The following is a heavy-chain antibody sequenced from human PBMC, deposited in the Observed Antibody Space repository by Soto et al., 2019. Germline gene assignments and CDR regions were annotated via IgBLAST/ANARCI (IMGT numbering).Heavy chain of an antibody. Sequence: PSETLSLTCTVSGASISGFYWSWIRKSAGKGLEWIGRIYATGTTDYNPSLKSRVMMSVDTSKKQFSLKLRSVTAADTAVYYCVRDGTRTLRDWFDPWGQGISVTVSS. CDR3: VRDGTRTLRDWFDP. CDR1: GASISGFY. D-gene: IGHD1-1*01. J-gene: IGHJ5*02. V-gene: IGHV4-4*07. CDR2: IYATGTT.